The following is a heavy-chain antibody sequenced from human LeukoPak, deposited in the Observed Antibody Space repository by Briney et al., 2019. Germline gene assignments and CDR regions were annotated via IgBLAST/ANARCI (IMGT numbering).Heavy chain of an antibody. Sequence: GGSLRLSCAASGFSFSTYAMTWVRQAPGMGLEWVSSIRVDGEKTYYADSVRGRFTISRDNSRSTLFLQMDSLRAEDTALYYCASTASYCGIDCYSSFDYWGQGTLVTVSS. V-gene: IGHV3-23*01. J-gene: IGHJ4*02. CDR3: ASTASYCGIDCYSSFDY. CDR1: GFSFSTYA. D-gene: IGHD2-21*02. CDR2: IRVDGEKT.